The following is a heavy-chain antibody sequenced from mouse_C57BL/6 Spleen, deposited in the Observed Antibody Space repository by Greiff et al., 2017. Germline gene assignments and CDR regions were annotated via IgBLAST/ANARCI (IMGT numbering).Heavy chain of an antibody. CDR1: GFTFSDYG. V-gene: IGHV5-17*01. CDR2: ISSGSSTI. CDR3: ARPSYYYGSSNWYFDV. Sequence: EVKLMESGGGLVKPGGSLKLSCAASGFTFSDYGMHWVRQAPEKGLEWVAYISSGSSTIYYADTVKGRFTISRDNAKNTLFLQMTSLRSEDTAMYYCARPSYYYGSSNWYFDVWGTGTTVTVSS. J-gene: IGHJ1*03. D-gene: IGHD1-1*01.